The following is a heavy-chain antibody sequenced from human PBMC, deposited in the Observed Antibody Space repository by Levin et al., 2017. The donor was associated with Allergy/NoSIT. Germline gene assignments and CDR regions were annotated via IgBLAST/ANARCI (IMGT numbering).Heavy chain of an antibody. CDR1: GGSISSYY. CDR3: ARRSGDYVESFYWFDP. Sequence: PSETLSLTCTVSGGSISSYYWSWIRQPPGKGLEWIGYIYYSGSTNYNPSLKSRVTISVDTSKNQFSLKLSSVTAADTAVYYCARRSGDYVESFYWFDPWGQGTLVTVSS. CDR2: IYYSGST. D-gene: IGHD4-17*01. V-gene: IGHV4-59*08. J-gene: IGHJ5*02.